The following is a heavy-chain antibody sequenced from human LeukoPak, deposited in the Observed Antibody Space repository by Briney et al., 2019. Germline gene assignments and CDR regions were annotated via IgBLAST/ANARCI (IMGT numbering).Heavy chain of an antibody. Sequence: GGSLRLSCAASGFTFSSYGMHWVRQAPGKGLEWVSVIYSGGSTYYADSVKGRFTISRDNSKNTLYLQMNSLRAEDTAVYYCARDDGSGSYPYYFDYWGQGTLVTVSS. CDR3: ARDDGSGSYPYYFDY. CDR2: IYSGGST. CDR1: GFTFSSYG. D-gene: IGHD3-10*01. J-gene: IGHJ4*02. V-gene: IGHV3-66*01.